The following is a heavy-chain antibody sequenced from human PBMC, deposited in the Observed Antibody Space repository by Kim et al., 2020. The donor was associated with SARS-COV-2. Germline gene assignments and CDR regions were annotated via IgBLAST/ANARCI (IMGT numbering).Heavy chain of an antibody. CDR1: GFAFSIYS. CDR3: ARVGRSGWTDDY. Sequence: GGSLRLSCAASGFAFSIYSINWVRQAPGKGLEWLSYISSSSSTIYYADSVRGRFTISRDNAENSVYLQMNSLGDEDTAVYYCARVGRSGWTDDYWGQGTLVTVSS. V-gene: IGHV3-48*02. CDR2: ISSSSSTI. D-gene: IGHD6-19*01. J-gene: IGHJ4*02.